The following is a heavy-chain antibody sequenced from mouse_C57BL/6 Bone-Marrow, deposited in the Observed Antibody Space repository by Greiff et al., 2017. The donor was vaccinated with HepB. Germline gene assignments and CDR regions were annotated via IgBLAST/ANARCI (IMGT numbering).Heavy chain of an antibody. CDR1: GYSITSGYY. CDR2: ISYDGSN. Sequence: VQLKESGPGLVKPSQSLSLTCSVTGYSITSGYYWNWIRQFPGNKLEWMGYISYDGSNNYNPSLKNRISITRDTSKNQFFLKLNSVTTEDTATYYCARDSGYYGFAYWGQGTLVTVSA. J-gene: IGHJ3*01. V-gene: IGHV3-6*01. D-gene: IGHD1-2*01. CDR3: ARDSGYYGFAY.